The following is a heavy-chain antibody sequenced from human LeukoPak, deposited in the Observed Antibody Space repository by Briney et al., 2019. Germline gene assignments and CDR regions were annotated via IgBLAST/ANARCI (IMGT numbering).Heavy chain of an antibody. D-gene: IGHD6-19*01. J-gene: IGHJ4*02. Sequence: ASVKVSCKASGGTFSSYAISWVRQAPGQGLEWMGGIIPIFGTANYAQKFQGRVTITADESTSTAYMELSSLRSEDTAVYYCARHVAVAGTIDYWGQGTLVTVSS. V-gene: IGHV1-69*01. CDR1: GGTFSSYA. CDR3: ARHVAVAGTIDY. CDR2: IIPIFGTA.